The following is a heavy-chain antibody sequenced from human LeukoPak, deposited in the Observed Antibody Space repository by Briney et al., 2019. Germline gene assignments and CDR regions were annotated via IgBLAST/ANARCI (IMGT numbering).Heavy chain of an antibody. V-gene: IGHV3-7*01. Sequence: GGSLRLSCAASGFTFSTYWMNWFRQTPGKGLEWVANIKQDGSEKYYVDSVKGRFTISRDNAKNSLYLQMNSLRAEDTAVYYCARDSDGSGSYYYLDYWGQGTLVTVSS. CDR2: IKQDGSEK. J-gene: IGHJ4*02. D-gene: IGHD3-10*01. CDR3: ARDSDGSGSYYYLDY. CDR1: GFTFSTYW.